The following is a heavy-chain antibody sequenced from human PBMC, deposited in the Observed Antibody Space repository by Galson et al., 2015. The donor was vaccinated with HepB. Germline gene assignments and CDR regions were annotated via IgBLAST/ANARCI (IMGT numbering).Heavy chain of an antibody. CDR3: AKDDSSGYYYVGYFDY. J-gene: IGHJ4*02. CDR1: GFTFDDYT. CDR2: ISWDGGST. Sequence: SLRLSCAASGFTFDDYTMHWVRQAPGKGLEWVSLISWDGGSTYYAYSVKGRFTISRDNSKNSLYLQMNSLRTEDTALYYCAKDDSSGYYYVGYFDYWGQGTLVTVSS. V-gene: IGHV3-43*01. D-gene: IGHD3-22*01.